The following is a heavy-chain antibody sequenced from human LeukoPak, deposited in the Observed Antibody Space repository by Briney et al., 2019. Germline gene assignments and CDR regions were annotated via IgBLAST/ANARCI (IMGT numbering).Heavy chain of an antibody. V-gene: IGHV1-69*05. CDR2: IIPIFGTA. CDR1: GGTFSSYA. CDR3: ARGRELLPLDY. D-gene: IGHD1-26*01. Sequence: ASVKVSCKASGGTFSSYAISWVRQAPGQGLEWMGGIIPIFGTANYAQEFQGRVTITTDESTSTAYMELSSLRSEDTAVYYCARGRELLPLDYWGQGTLVTVSS. J-gene: IGHJ4*02.